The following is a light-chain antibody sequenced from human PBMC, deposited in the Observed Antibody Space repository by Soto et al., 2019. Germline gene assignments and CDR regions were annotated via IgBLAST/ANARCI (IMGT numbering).Light chain of an antibody. CDR3: QQYFNWPLTWT. CDR1: QSIRTN. V-gene: IGKV3-15*01. J-gene: IGKJ1*01. CDR2: GAS. Sequence: EIVLTQSPATLSVSAGGTVTLSCRASQSIRTNVAWYQQIPGQAPRLLVYGASTRATGVPARFSGSGSGIEFTLTTSSLQSEDSAFYYCQQYFNWPLTWTFGPGTKVDIK.